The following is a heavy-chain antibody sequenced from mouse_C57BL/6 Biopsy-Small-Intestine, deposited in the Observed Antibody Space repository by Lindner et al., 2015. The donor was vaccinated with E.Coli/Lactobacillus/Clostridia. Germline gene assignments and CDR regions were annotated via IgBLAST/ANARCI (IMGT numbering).Heavy chain of an antibody. Sequence: VQLQESGAELVKPGASVKISCKASGYAFSSFWMNWVKQRPGKGLEWIGHIYPGHGDAYYNGKFMGKATLTADRSSSTAYMQLSSLTSEDSAVYFCAREDSGSPFAYWGQGTLVTVSA. D-gene: IGHD1-1*01. V-gene: IGHV1-80*01. J-gene: IGHJ3*01. CDR3: AREDSGSPFAY. CDR2: IYPGHGDA. CDR1: GYAFSSFW.